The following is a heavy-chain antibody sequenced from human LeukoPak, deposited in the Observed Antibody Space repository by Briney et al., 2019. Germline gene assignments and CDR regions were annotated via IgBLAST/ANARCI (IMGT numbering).Heavy chain of an antibody. CDR2: ISYDGSNK. Sequence: HTGGSLRLSCAASGFTFCSYAMHWVRQAPGKGLEWVAVISYDGSNKYYADSVKGRFTISRDNSKNTLYLQMNSLRAEDTAVYYCARVSYRWQWHGGPKDAFDIWGQGTMVTVSS. D-gene: IGHD6-19*01. CDR3: ARVSYRWQWHGGPKDAFDI. J-gene: IGHJ3*02. V-gene: IGHV3-30*04. CDR1: GFTFCSYA.